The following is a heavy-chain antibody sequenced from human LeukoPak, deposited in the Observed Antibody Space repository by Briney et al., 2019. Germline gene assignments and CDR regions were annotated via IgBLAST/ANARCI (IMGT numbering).Heavy chain of an antibody. V-gene: IGHV3-66*04. CDR1: VLPLSSYN. J-gene: IGHJ4*02. CDR3: ARRVGATGFDY. Sequence: GGSLRLPCAVSVLPLSSYNMNWVRHAPGKGLEWVSVIYSGGSTNYADSVKGRFTISRDNSKNQLYLQMNSLRAEDTAVYYCARRVGATGFDYWGQGTLVAVSS. D-gene: IGHD1-26*01. CDR2: IYSGGST.